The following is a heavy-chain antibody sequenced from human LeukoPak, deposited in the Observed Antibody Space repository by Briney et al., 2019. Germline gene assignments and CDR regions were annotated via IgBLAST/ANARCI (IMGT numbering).Heavy chain of an antibody. Sequence: PGGSLRLSCAASGFSFSGYGIHWVRQAPGKGLEWVAFIRYDGSNKYYADSVKGRFTISRDNSKNTLYLQMNSLRAEDTAVYYCAKSSYSYGFGTRNDDAFDIWGQGTMVTVSS. CDR1: GFSFSGYG. D-gene: IGHD5-18*01. J-gene: IGHJ3*02. CDR2: IRYDGSNK. CDR3: AKSSYSYGFGTRNDDAFDI. V-gene: IGHV3-30*02.